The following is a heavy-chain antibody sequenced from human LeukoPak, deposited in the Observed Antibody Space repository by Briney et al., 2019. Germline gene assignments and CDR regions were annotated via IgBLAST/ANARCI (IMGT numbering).Heavy chain of an antibody. CDR3: AREDSGYSYGIRPFDY. CDR1: GFTFNNYY. V-gene: IGHV3-74*01. J-gene: IGHJ4*02. D-gene: IGHD5-18*01. CDR2: INSDGSNT. Sequence: GGSLRLSCAASGFTFNNYYMNWVRQAPGKGLVWVSLINSDGSNTDYADSVKGRFSISRDNAKNTLYLQMNSLRAEDTAVYYCAREDSGYSYGIRPFDYWGQGTLVTVSS.